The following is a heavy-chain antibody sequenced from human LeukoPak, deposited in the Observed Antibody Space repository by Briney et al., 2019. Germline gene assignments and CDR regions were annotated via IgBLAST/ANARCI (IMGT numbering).Heavy chain of an antibody. D-gene: IGHD6-19*01. CDR2: INHSGST. V-gene: IGHV4-34*01. CDR3: ARYRGAGFYYYYYMDV. J-gene: IGHJ6*03. Sequence: GSLRLSCAASGFTFSSYWMSWVRQPPGKGLEWIGEINHSGSTNYNPSLKSRVTISVDTSKNQFSLKLSSVTAADTAVYYCARYRGAGFYYYYYMDVWGKGTTVTVSS. CDR1: GFTFSSYW.